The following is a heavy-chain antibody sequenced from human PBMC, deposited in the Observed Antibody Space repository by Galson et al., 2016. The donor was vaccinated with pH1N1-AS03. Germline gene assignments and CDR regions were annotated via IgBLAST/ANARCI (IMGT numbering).Heavy chain of an antibody. CDR1: GDSINSGDYH. D-gene: IGHD3-16*01. J-gene: IGHJ5*02. Sequence: TLSLTCTVSGDSINSGDYHWSWIRQPAGKGLEWIGRISTIGLTNYKASLRGRVPMSIDTSKSQFSLKLTSVTAADTAVYYCVRDIISTAVLTPYFDPWGQGTRVTVSS. CDR2: ISTIGLT. V-gene: IGHV4-61*02. CDR3: VRDIISTAVLTPYFDP.